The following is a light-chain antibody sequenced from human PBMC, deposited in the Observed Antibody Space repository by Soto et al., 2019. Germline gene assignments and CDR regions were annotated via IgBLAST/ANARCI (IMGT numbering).Light chain of an antibody. Sequence: DIQMTQSPSSLSASVGDRVTITCQASQDIINYLNWYQQKPGKAPKLLIYDASNLETGVPSRFSGSGSGTDFSFIITSLQREDLATYYCQQYYGLPPLTFGQGTRLEI. CDR3: QQYYGLPPLT. CDR2: DAS. J-gene: IGKJ5*01. V-gene: IGKV1-33*01. CDR1: QDIINY.